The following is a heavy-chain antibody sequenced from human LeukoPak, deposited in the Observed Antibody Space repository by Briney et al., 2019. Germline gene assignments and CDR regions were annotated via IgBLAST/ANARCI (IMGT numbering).Heavy chain of an antibody. Sequence: GGSLRLSCAASGFTFSSYGMHWVRQAPGKGLEWVAVISYDGSNKYYADSVKGRFTISRDNAKNSLYLQMNSLRAEDTALYYCAKDMRRYHDILTYGTFDYWGQGTLVTVSS. CDR1: GFTFSSYG. J-gene: IGHJ4*02. CDR2: ISYDGSNK. V-gene: IGHV3-30*18. D-gene: IGHD3-9*01. CDR3: AKDMRRYHDILTYGTFDY.